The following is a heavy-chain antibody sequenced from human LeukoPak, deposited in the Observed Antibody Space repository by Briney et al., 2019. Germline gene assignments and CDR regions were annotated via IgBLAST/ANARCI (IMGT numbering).Heavy chain of an antibody. Sequence: GESLKISCQLSGYSFTSYYIAWVRQMPGKGLEYMGIIFPSDSNIMYSPSFEGQVAISADKSVNTAYLQWSSLKASDSAMYYCGGGCWISPDHWGQGALVTVSS. CDR2: IFPSDSNI. J-gene: IGHJ4*02. D-gene: IGHD2-2*03. CDR1: GYSFTSYY. V-gene: IGHV5-51*01. CDR3: GGGCWISPDH.